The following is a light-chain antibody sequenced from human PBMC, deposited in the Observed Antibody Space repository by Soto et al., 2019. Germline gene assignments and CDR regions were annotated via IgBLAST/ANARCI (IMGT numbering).Light chain of an antibody. CDR1: QGISTY. CDR3: QQSYITPPIT. J-gene: IGKJ5*01. V-gene: IGKV1-39*01. Sequence: DIQMTQSPSSLSASVGDRVTITCRASQGISTYLNWYQQKPGKAPKLLLYAASSLQSGVPSRFSGSGAETDFTLPIDGLQPEDVAVYYCQQSYITPPITFGQGTRLEIK. CDR2: AAS.